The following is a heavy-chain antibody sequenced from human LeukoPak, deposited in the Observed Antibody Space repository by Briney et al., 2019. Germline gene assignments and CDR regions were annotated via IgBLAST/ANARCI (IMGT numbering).Heavy chain of an antibody. V-gene: IGHV3-66*01. CDR2: IYSGGST. D-gene: IGHD3-22*01. CDR1: GFTVSSNY. CDR3: TRGQYYYDSSGYYYGYIDY. Sequence: GGSLRLSCAASGFTVSSNYMSWVRQAPGKGLEWVSVIYSGGSTYYADSVKGRFTISRDNSKNTLYLQMNSLRAEDTAVYYCTRGQYYYDSSGYYYGYIDYWGQGTLVTVSS. J-gene: IGHJ4*02.